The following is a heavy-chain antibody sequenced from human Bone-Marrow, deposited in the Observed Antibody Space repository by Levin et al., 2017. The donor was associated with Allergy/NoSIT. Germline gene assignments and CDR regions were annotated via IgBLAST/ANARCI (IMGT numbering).Heavy chain of an antibody. CDR3: AKAVKWLRLGSFYYGMDV. CDR1: GFSFSMYA. Sequence: LSLTCAASGFSFSMYAMNWVRQAPGKGLEWVSGIGGSGGSTYYADSVKGRFTVPRDNSKNTLYLHMNSLSADDTAVYYCAKAVKWLRLGSFYYGMDVWGQGTTVFVSS. V-gene: IGHV3-23*01. J-gene: IGHJ6*02. CDR2: IGGSGGST. D-gene: IGHD5-12*01.